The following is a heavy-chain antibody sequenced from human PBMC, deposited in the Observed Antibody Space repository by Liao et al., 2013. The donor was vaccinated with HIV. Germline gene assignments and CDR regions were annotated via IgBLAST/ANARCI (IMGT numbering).Heavy chain of an antibody. CDR1: GGSISSFY. J-gene: IGHJ1*01. V-gene: IGHV4-59*01. Sequence: QVQLQESGPGLVKPSETLSLTCTVSGGSISSFYWSWLRQPPGKGLESIGYIFYTGSTTYNPSLQSRVTISLDTSKSHFSLKLKSVTAADTAVYFCARGPHWSGYSVPYFQHWGQGTLVTVSS. CDR2: IFYTGST. CDR3: ARGPHWSGYSVPYFQH. D-gene: IGHD3-3*01.